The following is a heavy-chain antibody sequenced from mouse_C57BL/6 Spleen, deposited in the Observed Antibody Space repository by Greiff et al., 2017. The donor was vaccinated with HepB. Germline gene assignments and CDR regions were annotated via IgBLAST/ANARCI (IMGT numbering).Heavy chain of an antibody. CDR3: ARGRYGNPAWFAY. CDR2: INPNNGGT. V-gene: IGHV1-22*01. Sequence: EVQGVESGPELVKPGASVKMSCKASGYTFTDYNMHWVKQSHGKSLEWIGYINPNNGGTSYNQKFKGKATLTVNKSSSTAYMELRSLTSEDSAVYYCARGRYGNPAWFAYWGQGTLVTVSA. D-gene: IGHD2-1*01. J-gene: IGHJ3*01. CDR1: GYTFTDYN.